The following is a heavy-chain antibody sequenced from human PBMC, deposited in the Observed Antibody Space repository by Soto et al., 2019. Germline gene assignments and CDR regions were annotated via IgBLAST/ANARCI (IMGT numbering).Heavy chain of an antibody. Sequence: SETLSLTCTVSGGSISSGGYYWSWIRQHPGKGLEWIGYIYYSGSTYYNPSLKSRVTISVDTSKNQFSLKLSSVTAEDTAVYYCTRDTTVTTPPYYYYYGMDVWGQGTTVTVSS. V-gene: IGHV4-31*03. CDR3: TRDTTVTTPPYYYYYGMDV. J-gene: IGHJ6*02. D-gene: IGHD4-17*01. CDR1: GGSISSGGYY. CDR2: IYYSGST.